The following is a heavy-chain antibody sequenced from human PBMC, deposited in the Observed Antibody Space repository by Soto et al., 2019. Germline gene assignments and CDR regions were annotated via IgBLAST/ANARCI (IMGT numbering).Heavy chain of an antibody. CDR2: ISGSGGNK. CDR3: AKDSGRFCSTISCYYFDY. D-gene: IGHD2-2*01. J-gene: IGHJ4*02. V-gene: IGHV3-23*01. Sequence: EVQLLESGGALVQPGGSLRLSCGASGFTFSSYAMSWVRQAPGKGLEWVSAISGSGGNKYHADSVKGRFSISRDNSKNTLYLQMNSLRAEDTALYYCAKDSGRFCSTISCYYFDYWGQGTLVTVSS. CDR1: GFTFSSYA.